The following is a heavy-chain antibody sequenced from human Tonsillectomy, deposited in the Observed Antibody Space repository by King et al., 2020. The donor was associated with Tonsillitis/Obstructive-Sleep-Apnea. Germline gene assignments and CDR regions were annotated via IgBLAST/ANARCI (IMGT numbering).Heavy chain of an antibody. D-gene: IGHD4-17*01. Sequence: QLVQSGAEVKKPGSSVKVSCKASGGTFSGYAISWVRQAPGQGLEWMGGIIPIFGTANYAQKFQGRVTITADESTSTAYMELSSLRSEDTAVYYCARDRGTTVTTLDYYYYMDVWGKGTTVTVSS. CDR1: GGTFSGYA. V-gene: IGHV1-69*01. CDR3: ARDRGTTVTTLDYYYYMDV. CDR2: IIPIFGTA. J-gene: IGHJ6*03.